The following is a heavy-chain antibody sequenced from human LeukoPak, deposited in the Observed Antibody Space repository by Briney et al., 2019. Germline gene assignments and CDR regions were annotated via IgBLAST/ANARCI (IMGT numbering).Heavy chain of an antibody. Sequence: PGGSLRLSCAASGFTFSSYAMSWVRQAPGKGLGWVSAISGSGGSTYYADSVKGQFTISRDNSKNTLYLQMNSLRAEDTAVYYCAKSHGWFDDYYYMDVWGKGTTVTVSS. J-gene: IGHJ6*03. CDR3: AKSHGWFDDYYYMDV. CDR2: ISGSGGST. D-gene: IGHD2-15*01. CDR1: GFTFSSYA. V-gene: IGHV3-23*01.